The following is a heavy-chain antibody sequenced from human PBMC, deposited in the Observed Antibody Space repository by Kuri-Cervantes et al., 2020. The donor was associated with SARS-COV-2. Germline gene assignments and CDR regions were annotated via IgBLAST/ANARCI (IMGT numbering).Heavy chain of an antibody. Sequence: LRLSCTVSGGSISSGDYYWSWIRQPPGKGLEWIGYIYYSGSTYYNPSLKSRVTISVDTSKNQFSLKLSSVTAADTAVYYCARAIYCSSTSCSFYFDYWGQGTLVTVSS. V-gene: IGHV4-30-4*08. CDR1: GGSISSGDYY. CDR2: IYYSGST. CDR3: ARAIYCSSTSCSFYFDY. J-gene: IGHJ4*02. D-gene: IGHD2-2*01.